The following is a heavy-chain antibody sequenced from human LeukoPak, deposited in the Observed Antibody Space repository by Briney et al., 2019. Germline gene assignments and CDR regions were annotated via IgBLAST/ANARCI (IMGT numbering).Heavy chain of an antibody. CDR2: IYTSGST. CDR3: ARGVGATTYYYYYYYMDV. CDR1: GGSISSGSYY. J-gene: IGHJ6*03. V-gene: IGHV4-61*02. Sequence: PSETLSLTCTVSGGSISSGSYYWSWIRQPAGKGLEWIGRIYTSGSTNYNPSLKSRVTISVDTSKNQFSLKLSSVTAADTAVYYCARGVGATTYYYYYYYMDVWGKGTTVTVSS. D-gene: IGHD1-26*01.